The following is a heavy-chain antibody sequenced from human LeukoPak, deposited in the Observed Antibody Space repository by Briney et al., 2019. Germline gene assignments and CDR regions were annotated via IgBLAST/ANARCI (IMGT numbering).Heavy chain of an antibody. CDR2: ISSSSSTI. J-gene: IGHJ6*02. CDR3: ARDLSAAAGMYYYGMDV. Sequence: PGGSLRLSCAASGFTFSSYSMNWVRQAPGKGLEWVSYISSSSSTIYYADSVKGRFTISRDNAKNSLYLQMNSLRDEDTAVYYCARDLSAAAGMYYYGMDVWGQGTTVTVSS. CDR1: GFTFSSYS. V-gene: IGHV3-48*02. D-gene: IGHD6-13*01.